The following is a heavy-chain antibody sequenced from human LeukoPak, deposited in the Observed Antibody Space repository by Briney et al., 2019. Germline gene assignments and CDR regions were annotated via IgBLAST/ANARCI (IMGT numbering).Heavy chain of an antibody. J-gene: IGHJ3*02. D-gene: IGHD3-22*01. CDR3: ARYRDSSGYRDDAFDI. V-gene: IGHV4-30-4*08. CDR1: GGSISSGDYY. CDR2: IYYSGST. Sequence: SETLSLTCTVSGGSISSGDYYWSWIRQPPGKGLEWIGYIYYSGSTYYNPSLKSRVAIQVDTSKNQFSLKLSSVTAADTAVYYCARYRDSSGYRDDAFDIWGQGTMVTVSS.